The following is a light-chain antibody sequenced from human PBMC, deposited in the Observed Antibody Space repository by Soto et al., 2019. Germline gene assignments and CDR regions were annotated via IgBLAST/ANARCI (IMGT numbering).Light chain of an antibody. CDR2: SAS. CDR1: QSISSN. CDR3: QQYHDWPPLT. V-gene: IGKV3-15*01. J-gene: IGKJ4*01. Sequence: EIVMTQSPATLSVSPGQRVTLSCRASQSISSNLAWCQQKPGLPPRLLFYSASARATGTSARFSASGSGTEFSLTISSLQSEDVAIYYCQQYHDWPPLTFGGGTKIQIK.